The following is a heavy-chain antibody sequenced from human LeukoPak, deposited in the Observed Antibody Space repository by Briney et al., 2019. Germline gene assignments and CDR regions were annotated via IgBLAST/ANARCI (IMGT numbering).Heavy chain of an antibody. CDR2: IKLDGSEK. J-gene: IGHJ3*02. Sequence: PGGSLRLSCTGSGFIFGDYWMSWVRQAPGKGLEWVANIKLDGSEKYYVDSVKGRFTLSRDNARNSLYLQMSSLRAEDTALYYCARATKTYAYDIWGRGTMVTISS. CDR1: GFIFGDYW. V-gene: IGHV3-7*01. CDR3: ARATKTYAYDI. D-gene: IGHD1-26*01.